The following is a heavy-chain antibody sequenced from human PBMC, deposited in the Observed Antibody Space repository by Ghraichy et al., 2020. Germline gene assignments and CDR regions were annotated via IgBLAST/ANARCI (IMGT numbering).Heavy chain of an antibody. V-gene: IGHV4-39*07. D-gene: IGHD3-22*01. Sequence: SETLSLTCTVSGGSISSSTYYWGWIRQPPGKGLEWIVSIYYSGSTYYNPSLKSRVAISVDTSKTQFSLKLSSVTAADTAVYHCVYFFSYDSSGYYYVSYWGHGTRVTVSS. CDR3: VYFFSYDSSGYYYVSY. CDR1: GGSISSSTYY. CDR2: IYYSGST. J-gene: IGHJ4*01.